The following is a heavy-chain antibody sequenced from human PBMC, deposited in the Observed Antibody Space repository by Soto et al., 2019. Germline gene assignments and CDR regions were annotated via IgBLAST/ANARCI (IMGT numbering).Heavy chain of an antibody. Sequence: QVQLVESGGGVVQPGRSLRLSCAASGFTFSSYGMHWVRQAPGKGLEWVAVIWYDGSNKYYADSVKGRFTISRDNSKNKLYLQMNSLRAEDTAVYYCAGDSSSQNFGMDVWGQGTTVTVSS. J-gene: IGHJ6*02. V-gene: IGHV3-33*01. CDR3: AGDSSSQNFGMDV. CDR2: IWYDGSNK. CDR1: GFTFSSYG. D-gene: IGHD6-13*01.